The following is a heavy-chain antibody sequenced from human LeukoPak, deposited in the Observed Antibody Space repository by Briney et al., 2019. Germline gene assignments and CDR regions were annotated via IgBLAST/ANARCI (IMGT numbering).Heavy chain of an antibody. D-gene: IGHD3-22*01. J-gene: IGHJ4*02. CDR3: ARDHTWDYYDSSGYYSYFDY. CDR1: GGSFSGYY. V-gene: IGHV4-34*01. Sequence: SETLSLTCAVYGGSFSGYYWSWIRQPPGKGLEWIGEINHSGSTNYNPSLKSRVTISVDTSKNQFSLKLSSVTAADTAVYYCARDHTWDYYDSSGYYSYFDYWGQGTLVTVSS. CDR2: INHSGST.